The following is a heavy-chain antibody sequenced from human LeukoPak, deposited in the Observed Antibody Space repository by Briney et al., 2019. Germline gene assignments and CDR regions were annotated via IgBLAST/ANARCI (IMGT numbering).Heavy chain of an antibody. CDR2: ISSNRRHI. V-gene: IGHV3-21*06. CDR3: ARVAEAAAFDS. Sequence: SGGSLRLSCAASGFTFSNHAMTWVRQAPGKGLEWVSSISSNRRHIYYADSMRGRFTISRDNAKNSLYLQMNSLKPEDTAVYYCARVAEAAAFDSWGQGTLVTVSS. CDR1: GFTFSNHA. J-gene: IGHJ4*02. D-gene: IGHD6-13*01.